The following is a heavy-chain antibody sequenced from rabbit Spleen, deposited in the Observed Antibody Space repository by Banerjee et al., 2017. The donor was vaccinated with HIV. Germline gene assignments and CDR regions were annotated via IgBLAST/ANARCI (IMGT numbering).Heavy chain of an antibody. Sequence: QEQLEESGGGLVKPEGSLTLTCKASGVSLNDKDVMCWVRQAPGKGLEWIACINIVTGRSVYARWAKGRFTMSRTSSTTVTLQMTGLTVADTATYFCARDLVDAIGWNFNLWGQGTLVTVS. J-gene: IGHJ4*01. V-gene: IGHV1S45*01. CDR1: GVSLNDKDV. CDR2: INIVTGRS. D-gene: IGHD6-1*01. CDR3: ARDLVDAIGWNFNL.